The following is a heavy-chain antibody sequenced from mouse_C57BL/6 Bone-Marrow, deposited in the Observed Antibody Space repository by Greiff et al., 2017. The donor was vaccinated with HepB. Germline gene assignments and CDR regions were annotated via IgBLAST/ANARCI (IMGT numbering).Heavy chain of an antibody. CDR1: GFTFNTYA. Sequence: EVQLQESGGGLVQPKGSLKLSCAASGFTFNTYAMHWVRQAPGKGLEWVARIRSKSSNYATYYADSVKDRFTISRDDSQSMLYLQMNNLKTEDTAMYYCVRGAITTVVAKGFAYWGQGTLVTVSA. D-gene: IGHD1-1*01. J-gene: IGHJ3*01. CDR2: IRSKSSNYAT. CDR3: VRGAITTVVAKGFAY. V-gene: IGHV10-3*01.